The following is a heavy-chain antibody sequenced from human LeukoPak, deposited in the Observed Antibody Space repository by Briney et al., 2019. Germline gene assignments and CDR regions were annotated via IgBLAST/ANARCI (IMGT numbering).Heavy chain of an antibody. CDR1: GYTFTNYW. CDR2: IYPGNSDT. Sequence: GESLKISCKGSGYTFTNYWIGWVRQMPGKGLEWMGIIYPGNSDTRYSPSFQGRVTISADKSISTAFLQWSSLAASDTALYYCARREDYYDTSGYPTYYFDYWGQGTLVTVSS. CDR3: ARREDYYDTSGYPTYYFDY. D-gene: IGHD3-22*01. J-gene: IGHJ4*02. V-gene: IGHV5-51*01.